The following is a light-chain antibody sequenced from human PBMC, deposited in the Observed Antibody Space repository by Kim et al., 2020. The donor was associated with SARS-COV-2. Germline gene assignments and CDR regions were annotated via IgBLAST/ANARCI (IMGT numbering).Light chain of an antibody. Sequence: QGEGAIFSGRASQRDGIGLGWYQHKPGQAPRLLMYDAAIRAAGIPDRFSGGGSGTDCTLTIGSLEPEDFAVYYCQQRNNWPPAVTFGGGTKVDIK. CDR3: QQRNNWPPAVT. J-gene: IGKJ4*01. CDR2: DAA. CDR1: QRDGIG. V-gene: IGKV3-11*01.